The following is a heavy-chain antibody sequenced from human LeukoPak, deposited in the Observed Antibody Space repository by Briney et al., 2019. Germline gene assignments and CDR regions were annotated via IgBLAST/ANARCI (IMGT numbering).Heavy chain of an antibody. CDR2: INPNSCGT. Sequence: GASVKVSCKASGYTFTGYYMHWVRQAPGQGLEWMGWINPNSCGTNYAQKFQGRVTMTRDTSISTAYMELSRLRSDDTAVYYCAREEGIAVAGPDYWGQGPLVTVSS. CDR3: AREEGIAVAGPDY. V-gene: IGHV1-2*02. D-gene: IGHD6-19*01. CDR1: GYTFTGYY. J-gene: IGHJ4*02.